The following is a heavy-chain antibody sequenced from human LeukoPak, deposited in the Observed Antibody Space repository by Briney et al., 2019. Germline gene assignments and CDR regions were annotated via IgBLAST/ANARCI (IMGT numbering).Heavy chain of an antibody. D-gene: IGHD6-19*01. Sequence: SVKVSCKASGGTFSSYAISWVRQAPGQGLEWMGGIIPIFGTANYAQKFQGRVTITADESTSTAYMELSSLRSEDTAVYYCARDHKQWLVLGAFDIWGQGTMVTVSS. CDR1: GGTFSSYA. CDR2: IIPIFGTA. V-gene: IGHV1-69*01. CDR3: ARDHKQWLVLGAFDI. J-gene: IGHJ3*02.